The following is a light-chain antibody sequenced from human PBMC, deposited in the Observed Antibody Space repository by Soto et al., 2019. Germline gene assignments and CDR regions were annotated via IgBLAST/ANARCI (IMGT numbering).Light chain of an antibody. J-gene: IGLJ2*01. CDR3: ISYTTSSTVV. V-gene: IGLV2-14*01. CDR1: SSDVGSYKY. Sequence: QSVLTQPASVSGSPGQSITISCTGTSSDVGSYKYVSWYQHYPGKAPKLIIYEVSNRPSGVSDRFSGSKSGNTASLTISGLQGEAEADYYCISYTTSSTVVFGGGTKLTVL. CDR2: EVS.